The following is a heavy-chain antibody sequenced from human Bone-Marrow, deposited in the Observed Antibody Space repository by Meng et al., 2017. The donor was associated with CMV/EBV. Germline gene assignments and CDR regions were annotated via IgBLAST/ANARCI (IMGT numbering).Heavy chain of an antibody. J-gene: IGHJ3*02. D-gene: IGHD3-9*01. CDR2: INPNNAVT. V-gene: IGHV1-2*02. CDR3: ARGNSNDWAGAMNGFDI. CDR1: GYTFSGYY. Sequence: ASVKVSCTASGYTFSGYYIHWVRQAPGQGLEWMGWINPNNAVTNYAQKFQGRVTMTRDTSIRTVYMELARLTSDDTAVYYCARGNSNDWAGAMNGFDIWGQGSMVTVSS.